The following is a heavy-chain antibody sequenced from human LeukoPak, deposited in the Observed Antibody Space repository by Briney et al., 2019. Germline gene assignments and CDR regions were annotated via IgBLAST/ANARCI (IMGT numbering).Heavy chain of an antibody. Sequence: ASVKVSCKASGYTFTAYYMHWFRQAPGPGLEWMGYIDPSSGGTNFAQKFQGRVTMTRDTSISTAYMELSNLRSDDTAVYFCARGPSTAAFDIWGQGTMVTVSS. J-gene: IGHJ3*02. CDR2: IDPSSGGT. CDR3: ARGPSTAAFDI. D-gene: IGHD6-25*01. V-gene: IGHV1-2*02. CDR1: GYTFTAYY.